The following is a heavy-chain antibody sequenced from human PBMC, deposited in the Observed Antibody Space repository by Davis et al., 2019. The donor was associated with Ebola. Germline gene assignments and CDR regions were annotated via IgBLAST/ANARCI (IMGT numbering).Heavy chain of an antibody. V-gene: IGHV3-30*18. CDR1: GFTFSSYG. CDR3: AKDGDYGDFFYYYGLDV. D-gene: IGHD4-17*01. CDR2: ISYDGSNK. Sequence: PGGSLRLSCAASGFTFSSYGMHWVRQAPGKGLEGVAVISYDGSNKYYADSVKGRFTISRDNSKNTLYLQMNSLRAEDTAVYYCAKDGDYGDFFYYYGLDVWGQGTTVTVSS. J-gene: IGHJ6*02.